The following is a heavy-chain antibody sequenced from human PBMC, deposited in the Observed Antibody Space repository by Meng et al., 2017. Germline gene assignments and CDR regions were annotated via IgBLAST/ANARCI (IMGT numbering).Heavy chain of an antibody. J-gene: IGHJ2*01. CDR1: GGSFRGYY. CDR3: ARSRFELLWFGESPTRNWYFDL. CDR2: INHSGST. D-gene: IGHD3-10*01. V-gene: IGHV4-34*01. Sequence: VTQQQGGEGLLKPSETLSLTGAVYGGSFRGYYWSWIRQPPGKGLEWIGEINHSGSTNYNPSLKSRVTISVDTSKNQFSLKLSSVTAADTAVYYCARSRFELLWFGESPTRNWYFDLWGRGTLVTVSS.